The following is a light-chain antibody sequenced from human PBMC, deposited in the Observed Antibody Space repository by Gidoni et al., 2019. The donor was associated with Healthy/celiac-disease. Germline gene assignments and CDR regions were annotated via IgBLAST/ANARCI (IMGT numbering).Light chain of an antibody. Sequence: IQLTQSPSSLSASVGDRVTITCRASQSISSYLDWYQQKPGKAPKLLIYAASSLQSGVPSRFSGSGSGTEFTLTISSLQPEDFATYYCQQSYSNPGTFGGGTKVEIK. CDR2: AAS. V-gene: IGKV1-39*01. CDR1: QSISSY. CDR3: QQSYSNPGT. J-gene: IGKJ4*02.